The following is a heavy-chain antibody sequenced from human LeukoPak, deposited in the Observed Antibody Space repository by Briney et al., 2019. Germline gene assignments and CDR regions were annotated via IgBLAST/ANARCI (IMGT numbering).Heavy chain of an antibody. CDR3: ARDDYGRNSVNDY. D-gene: IGHD4-23*01. CDR1: GGTFSSYA. Sequence: ASVKVSCKASGGTFSSYAISWVRQAPGQGLEWMGGIIPIFGTANYAQKFQGRVTITADESTSTAYMELSSLRSEDTAVYYCARDDYGRNSVNDYWGQGTLVTVSS. J-gene: IGHJ4*02. V-gene: IGHV1-69*13. CDR2: IIPIFGTA.